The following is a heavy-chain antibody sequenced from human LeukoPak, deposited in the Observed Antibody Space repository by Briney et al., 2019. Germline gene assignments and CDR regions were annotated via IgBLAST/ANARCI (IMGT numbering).Heavy chain of an antibody. V-gene: IGHV3-9*01. CDR1: GFTFDDYA. D-gene: IGHD1-26*01. CDR2: ISWNSGSI. Sequence: PGRSLRLSCAASGFTFDDYAMHRVRQAPGKGLEWVSGISWNSGSIGYADSVKGRFTISRDNAKNSLYLQMNSLRAEDTALYYCAKDRGYSGSYVNFDYWGQGTLVTVSS. CDR3: AKDRGYSGSYVNFDY. J-gene: IGHJ4*02.